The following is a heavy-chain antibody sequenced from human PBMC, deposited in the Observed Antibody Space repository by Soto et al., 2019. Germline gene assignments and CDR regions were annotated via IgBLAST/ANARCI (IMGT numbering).Heavy chain of an antibody. D-gene: IGHD3-16*01. Sequence: QMQLQQWGAGLLKASETLSLTCGVSGGSLGGYYWSWLRQSPGKGLEGLGDVRQRGGPIYNPSLKSRRSMSGDTSKNQCSLTLTSVTAADTAVYYCARRRPVIVATFYVKGAFEIWGQGPIVTVSS. CDR2: VRQRGGP. V-gene: IGHV4-34*02. CDR1: GGSLGGYY. J-gene: IGHJ3*02. CDR3: ARRRPVIVATFYVKGAFEI.